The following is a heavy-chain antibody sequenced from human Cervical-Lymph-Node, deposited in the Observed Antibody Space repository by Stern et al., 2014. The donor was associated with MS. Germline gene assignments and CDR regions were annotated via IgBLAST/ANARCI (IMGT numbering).Heavy chain of an antibody. V-gene: IGHV2-5*01. CDR3: AHDGTRRRYGMDV. J-gene: IGHJ6*02. CDR1: GLSLSTSEVA. CDR2: LYWNDDK. D-gene: IGHD1-14*01. Sequence: QVTLEESGPTLVKPTQTLTLTCTFSGLSLSTSEVAVGWIRQPPGKALGGLALLYWNDDKYLSPFLKSRITITKETSENPVVLSMTNKDPVDTGTYYCAHDGTRRRYGMDVWGQGTTVTVSS.